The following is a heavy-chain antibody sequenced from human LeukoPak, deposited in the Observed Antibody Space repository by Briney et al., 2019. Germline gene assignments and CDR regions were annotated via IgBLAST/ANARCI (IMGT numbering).Heavy chain of an antibody. V-gene: IGHV4-34*01. CDR2: INHSGST. CDR3: ASSGMDV. CDR1: GGSFSGYY. J-gene: IGHJ6*04. Sequence: SETLSLTCAVYGGSFSGYYWSWIRQPPGEGLEWIGEINHSGSTNYNPSLKSRVTISVDTSKNQFSLKLSSVTAADTAVYYCASSGMDVWGKGTTVTVSS.